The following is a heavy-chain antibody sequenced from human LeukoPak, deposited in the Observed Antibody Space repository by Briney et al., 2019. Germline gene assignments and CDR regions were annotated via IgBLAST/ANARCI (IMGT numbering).Heavy chain of an antibody. CDR3: ARERRGQYYFDY. Sequence: PSETLSLTCTVSGGSISSGGYYWSWIRQHPGKDLEWIGYIYYSGSTYYNPSLKSRVTMSVDTSKNQFSLKLSSVTAADTAVYYCARERRGQYYFDYWGQGTLVTVSS. J-gene: IGHJ4*02. CDR1: GGSISSGGYY. V-gene: IGHV4-31*03. D-gene: IGHD3/OR15-3a*01. CDR2: IYYSGST.